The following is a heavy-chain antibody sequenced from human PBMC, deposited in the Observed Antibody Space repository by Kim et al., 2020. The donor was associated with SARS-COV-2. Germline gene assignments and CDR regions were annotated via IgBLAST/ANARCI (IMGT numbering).Heavy chain of an antibody. D-gene: IGHD6-19*01. Sequence: YAQKFQGRVTITADESTSTAYMELSSLRSEDTAVYYCATTQNSSGTLFDYWGQGTLVTVSS. J-gene: IGHJ4*02. CDR3: ATTQNSSGTLFDY. V-gene: IGHV1-69*01.